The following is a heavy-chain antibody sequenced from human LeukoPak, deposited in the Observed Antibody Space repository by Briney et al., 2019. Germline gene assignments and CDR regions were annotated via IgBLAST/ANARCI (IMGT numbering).Heavy chain of an antibody. CDR3: ARRGIFGYYFDY. CDR1: GFTFSSYA. J-gene: IGHJ4*02. Sequence: GGSLRLSCAASGFTFSSYAMSWVRQAPGKGLEWVSAISGSGGSTYYADSVKGRFTISRDNSKNTLYLQMNSLRAEDTAVYYCARRGIFGYYFDYWGQGTLVTVSS. D-gene: IGHD3-10*01. CDR2: ISGSGGST. V-gene: IGHV3-23*01.